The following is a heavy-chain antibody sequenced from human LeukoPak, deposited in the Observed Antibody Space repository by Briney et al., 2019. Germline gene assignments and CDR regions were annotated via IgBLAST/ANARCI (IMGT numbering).Heavy chain of an antibody. D-gene: IGHD2-15*01. CDR2: ISISGSTI. J-gene: IGHJ3*02. CDR1: GFTFSSYA. Sequence: GGSLRLSCAGSGFTFSSYAMSWVRQAPGKGLEWVSYISISGSTIYNADSVKGRFTISRDNAKNSLYLQMNSLRAEDTAVYYCVRGGGSCCPFNAFDIWGQGTMVTVSS. CDR3: VRGGGSCCPFNAFDI. V-gene: IGHV3-48*03.